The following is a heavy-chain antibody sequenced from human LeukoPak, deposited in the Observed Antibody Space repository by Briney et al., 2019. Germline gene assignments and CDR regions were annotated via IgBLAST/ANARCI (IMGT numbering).Heavy chain of an antibody. CDR2: IRQDGDTK. J-gene: IGHJ4*02. V-gene: IGHV3-7*03. CDR3: ARSLPYGTTWYGRSDF. D-gene: IGHD6-13*01. Sequence: GGSLRLSCAATGFSFTTYWMSWVRQAPGKGLEWVANIRQDGDTKYYVDSVKGRFTISRDNAMNSLYLQMNSLRAEDTAIYYCARSLPYGTTWYGRSDFWGQGTLVTVSS. CDR1: GFSFTTYW.